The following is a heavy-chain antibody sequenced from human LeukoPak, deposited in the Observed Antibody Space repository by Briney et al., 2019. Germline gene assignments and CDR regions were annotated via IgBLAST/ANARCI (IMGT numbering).Heavy chain of an antibody. Sequence: PSQTLSLTCTVSGGSISSYYWSWIRQPPGKGLEWIGFIYYSGSTNYNPSLRSRVTISVDTSKNECSLKLSSVTAADTVVYYCASPGIVAAGTDRGFDYWGQGTLVTVSS. CDR2: IYYSGST. D-gene: IGHD6-13*01. J-gene: IGHJ4*02. CDR3: ASPGIVAAGTDRGFDY. CDR1: GGSISSYY. V-gene: IGHV4-59*01.